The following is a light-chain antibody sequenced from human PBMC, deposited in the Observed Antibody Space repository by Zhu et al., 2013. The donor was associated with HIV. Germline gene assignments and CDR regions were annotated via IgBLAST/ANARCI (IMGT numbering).Light chain of an antibody. Sequence: QSVLTQPPSASGTPGQRVTISCSGSSSNIGSNYVYWYQQLPGTAPKLLIYSNSQRPAGVPDRFSGSKSGNTASLTIAGLQAEDEADYYCTSYTSSSTYVFGTGSKVTVL. CDR1: SSNIGSNY. CDR2: SNS. J-gene: IGLJ1*01. CDR3: TSYTSSSTYV. V-gene: IGLV1-47*01.